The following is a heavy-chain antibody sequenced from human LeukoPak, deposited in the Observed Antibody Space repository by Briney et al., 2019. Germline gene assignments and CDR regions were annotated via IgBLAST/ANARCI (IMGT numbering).Heavy chain of an antibody. J-gene: IGHJ4*02. Sequence: SETLSLTCTVSGGSISSYYWSWIRQPPGRGLEWIGYIHYSGSTNYNPSLKSRVTISVDTSKNQFSLKLSSVTAADTAVYHCATSTTVTTDYFDYWGQGTLVTVSS. D-gene: IGHD4-17*01. CDR1: GGSISSYY. CDR2: IHYSGST. V-gene: IGHV4-59*08. CDR3: ATSTTVTTDYFDY.